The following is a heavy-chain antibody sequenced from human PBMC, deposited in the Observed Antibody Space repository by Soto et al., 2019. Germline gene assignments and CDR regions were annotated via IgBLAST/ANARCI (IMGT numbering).Heavy chain of an antibody. CDR1: GGSISSGGYY. CDR3: ARDKGRIAAAGNIDY. CDR2: IYYSGST. D-gene: IGHD6-13*01. V-gene: IGHV4-31*03. Sequence: SETLSLTCTVSGGSISSGGYYWSWIRQHPGKGLEWIGYIYYSGSTYYNPSLKSRVTISVDTSKNQFSLKLSSVTAADTAVYYCARDKGRIAAAGNIDYWGQGTLVTVSS. J-gene: IGHJ4*02.